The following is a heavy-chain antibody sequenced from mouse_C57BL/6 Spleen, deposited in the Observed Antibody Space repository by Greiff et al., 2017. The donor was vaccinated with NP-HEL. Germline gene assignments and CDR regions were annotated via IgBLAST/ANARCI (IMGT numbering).Heavy chain of an antibody. J-gene: IGHJ3*01. CDR1: GYTFTSYW. V-gene: IGHV1-61*01. CDR3: ARGIYYGNEAWFAY. D-gene: IGHD2-1*01. Sequence: QVQLQQPGAELVRPGSSVKLSCKASGYTFTSYWMDWVKQRPGQGLEWIGNIYPSDSETHYNQKFKDKATLTVDKSSSTAYMQLSSLTSEDSAVYYCARGIYYGNEAWFAYWGQGTLVTVSA. CDR2: IYPSDSET.